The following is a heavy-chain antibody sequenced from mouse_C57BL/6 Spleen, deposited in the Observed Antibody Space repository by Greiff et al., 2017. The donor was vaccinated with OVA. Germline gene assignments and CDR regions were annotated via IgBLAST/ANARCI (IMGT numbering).Heavy chain of an antibody. V-gene: IGHV1-62-2*01. CDR1: GYTFTEYT. CDR2: FYPGSGSI. D-gene: IGHD2-2*01. Sequence: VKLMESGAELVKPGASVKLSCKASGYTFTEYTIHWVKQRSGQGLEWIGWFYPGSGSIKYNEKFKDKATLTADKSSSTVYMELSRLTSEDSAVYFCARHEAPMVTTRGFDYWGQGTTLTVSS. J-gene: IGHJ2*01. CDR3: ARHEAPMVTTRGFDY.